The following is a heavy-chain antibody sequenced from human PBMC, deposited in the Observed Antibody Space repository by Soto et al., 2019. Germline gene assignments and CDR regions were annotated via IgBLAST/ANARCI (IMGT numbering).Heavy chain of an antibody. Sequence: SETLSLTCSVSGFAISRGYYCSWVRQPPGKGLEWIGSIYPSVSSYHNPSLATRLRLSIDTSKNQFTLNLTSVTAADTALYFCAREKVGTTFFDNWGQGIQVTVSS. CDR1: GFAISRGYY. J-gene: IGHJ4*02. CDR2: IYPSVSS. CDR3: AREKVGTTFFDN. D-gene: IGHD1-1*01. V-gene: IGHV4-38-2*02.